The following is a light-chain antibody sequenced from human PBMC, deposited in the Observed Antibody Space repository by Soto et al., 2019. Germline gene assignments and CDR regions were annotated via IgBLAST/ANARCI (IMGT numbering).Light chain of an antibody. CDR1: QSISSW. Sequence: DIQMTQFPSTLSASVGDRVTITCRASQSISSWLAWYQQKPRKAPKVLIYDASSLQSGVPSRFSGSGSGTEFTLTISSLQPDDIATYYCQQYNSYPMYTFGQGTKVDIK. CDR3: QQYNSYPMYT. J-gene: IGKJ2*01. CDR2: DAS. V-gene: IGKV1-5*01.